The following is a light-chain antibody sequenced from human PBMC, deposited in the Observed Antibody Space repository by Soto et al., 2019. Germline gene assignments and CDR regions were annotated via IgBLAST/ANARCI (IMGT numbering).Light chain of an antibody. Sequence: EIMLTHSPATLSLSPCERAALSCRASQSVGSYLAWYQQKPGQAPRLLIHGASTRATGIPARYSGSGSRTEFTLTISSLQSEDFAVYYCQHHDTWPRTFGQGTKVDIK. J-gene: IGKJ1*01. V-gene: IGKV3-15*01. CDR3: QHHDTWPRT. CDR1: QSVGSY. CDR2: GAS.